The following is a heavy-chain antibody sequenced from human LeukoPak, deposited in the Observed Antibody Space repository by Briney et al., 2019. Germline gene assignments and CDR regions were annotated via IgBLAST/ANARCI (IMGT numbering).Heavy chain of an antibody. J-gene: IGHJ4*02. Sequence: PGGSLRLSCAASGFTFSSYSMNWVRQAPGKGLGWVANIKQDGSEKYYVDSVKGRFTISRDNAKNSLYLQMNSLRAEDTAVYYCATVQFWGQGTLVTVSS. V-gene: IGHV3-7*01. CDR1: GFTFSSYS. CDR2: IKQDGSEK. D-gene: IGHD6-6*01. CDR3: ATVQF.